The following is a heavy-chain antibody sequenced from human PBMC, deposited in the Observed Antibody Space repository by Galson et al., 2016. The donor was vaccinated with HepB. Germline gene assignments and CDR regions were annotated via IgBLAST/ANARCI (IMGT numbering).Heavy chain of an antibody. CDR1: GASVSSSSW. D-gene: IGHD2-15*01. J-gene: IGHJ4*02. Sequence: SETLSLTCTVSGASVSSSSWWGWIRQPPGKGLEWLASLSDTGTTDYNPSLRGRVTISADTSKNHFSLRLSSVTAADTAVYYCAKTLTPTNQYFFNSWGQGTLVTVSS. V-gene: IGHV4-39*02. CDR2: LSDTGTT. CDR3: AKTLTPTNQYFFNS.